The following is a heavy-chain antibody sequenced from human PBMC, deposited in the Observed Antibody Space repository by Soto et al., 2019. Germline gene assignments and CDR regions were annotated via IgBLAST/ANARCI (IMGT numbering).Heavy chain of an antibody. J-gene: IGHJ4*02. V-gene: IGHV3-21*01. Sequence: EVQLVESGGGLVKPGGSLRLSCAASGFTFSSHSMNWVRQAPGKGLEWVSSISSSSTYIYYADSVKGRFTISGDNAKNSLDLQMNSLRAEDTAVYYCASQPRDSSGYWYYLNYWSQGSLVSVSS. CDR2: ISSSSTYI. CDR1: GFTFSSHS. CDR3: ASQPRDSSGYWYYLNY. D-gene: IGHD3-22*01.